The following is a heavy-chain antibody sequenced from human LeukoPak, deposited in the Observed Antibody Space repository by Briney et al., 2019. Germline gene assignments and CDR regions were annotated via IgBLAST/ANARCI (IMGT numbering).Heavy chain of an antibody. CDR1: GFIVNDHA. D-gene: IGHD2-21*02. CDR2: VFWNGVDK. CDR3: ARDLDCGGDCFLYGLDSTGY. Sequence: GGSLRLSCVASGFIVNDHAMHWVRQTPGKGLEWVAGVFWNGVDKGYADSVKGRFTIFRDNAKNSLYLQMDSLRAEDTAVYYCARDLDCGGDCFLYGLDSTGYWGQGTLVTVSS. J-gene: IGHJ4*02. V-gene: IGHV3-9*01.